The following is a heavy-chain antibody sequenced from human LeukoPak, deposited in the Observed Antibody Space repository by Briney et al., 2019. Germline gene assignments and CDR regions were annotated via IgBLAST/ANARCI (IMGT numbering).Heavy chain of an antibody. CDR3: GTLLSNGPFDY. CDR1: GYTFTCYY. CDR2: IYPNSGAT. Sequence: GASVKVSCKASGYTFTCYYMHWVRQAPGQGLEWMGYIYPNSGATKYAQKFQGRVTMTRDTSISTAYMELSGLRSDDTAVYYCGTLLSNGPFDYWGQGSLVTVS. V-gene: IGHV1-2*02. J-gene: IGHJ4*02.